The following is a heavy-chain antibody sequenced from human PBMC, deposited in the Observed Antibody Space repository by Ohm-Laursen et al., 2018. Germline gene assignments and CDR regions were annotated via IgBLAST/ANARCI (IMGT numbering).Heavy chain of an antibody. CDR2: IDASGGTI. CDR3: ARGAPFYGGFDY. D-gene: IGHD4-17*01. J-gene: IGHJ4*02. Sequence: SLRLSCSASGFPFRTYSMNWVRLSPGKGLEWLSYIDASGGTIYYADSVKGRLTISRDNAKNSLYLQMSGLRGEDTAVYYCARGAPFYGGFDYWGQGTLVTVSS. CDR1: GFPFRTYS. V-gene: IGHV3-48*01.